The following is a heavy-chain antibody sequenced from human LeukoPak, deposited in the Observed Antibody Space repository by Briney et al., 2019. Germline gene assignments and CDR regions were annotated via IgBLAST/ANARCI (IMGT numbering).Heavy chain of an antibody. Sequence: GGSLRLSCAAPGFTFSSYGMHWVRQAPGKGLEWVAVIWYDGSNKYYADSVKGRFTISRDNSKNTLYLQMNSLRAEDTAVYYCAKDVYYYDSSGYCDYWGQGTLVTVSS. CDR2: IWYDGSNK. CDR1: GFTFSSYG. J-gene: IGHJ4*02. D-gene: IGHD3-22*01. V-gene: IGHV3-33*06. CDR3: AKDVYYYDSSGYCDY.